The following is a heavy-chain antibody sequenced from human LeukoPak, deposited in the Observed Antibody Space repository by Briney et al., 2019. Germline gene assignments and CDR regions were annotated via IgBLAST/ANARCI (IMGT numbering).Heavy chain of an antibody. V-gene: IGHV7-4-1*02. CDR1: GYTFTTYA. J-gene: IGHJ5*02. CDR2: INTNTGNP. CDR3: ARTGVSIAAAGKFDP. D-gene: IGHD6-13*01. Sequence: ASVKVSCKASGYTFTTYAMNWVRQAPGQGLEWMGWINTNTGNPTYAQGFTGRFVFSLDTSVSTAYLQISSLKAEDTAVYYCARTGVSIAAAGKFDPWGQGTLVTVSS.